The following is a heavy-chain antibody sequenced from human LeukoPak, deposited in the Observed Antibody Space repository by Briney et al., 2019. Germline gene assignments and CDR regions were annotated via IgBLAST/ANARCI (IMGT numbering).Heavy chain of an antibody. CDR3: ARDLNLLYSGSLPDY. V-gene: IGHV1-2*02. CDR2: INPNSGGT. Sequence: ASVKVSCKASGYTSTGYYMHWVRQAPGQGLEWMGWINPNSGGTNYAQKFQGRVTTTRDTSISTAYMELSRLRSDDTAVYYCARDLNLLYSGSLPDYWGQGTLVTVSS. CDR1: GYTSTGYY. D-gene: IGHD1-26*01. J-gene: IGHJ4*02.